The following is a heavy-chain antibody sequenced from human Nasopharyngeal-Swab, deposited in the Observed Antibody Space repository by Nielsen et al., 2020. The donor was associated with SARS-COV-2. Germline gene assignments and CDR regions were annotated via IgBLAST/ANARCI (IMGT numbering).Heavy chain of an antibody. V-gene: IGHV1-18*01. CDR2: ISAYNGST. J-gene: IGHJ5*02. D-gene: IGHD4-23*01. CDR3: ARDLAIYGGNGCFLS. Sequence: ASAKVSCKASGYTFTSYGISWVRQAPGQGLEWMGWISAYNGSTNYAQKLQGRVTMTTDTSTSTAYMELRSLRSDDTAVYYCARDLAIYGGNGCFLSWGQGTLVTVSS. CDR1: GYTFTSYG.